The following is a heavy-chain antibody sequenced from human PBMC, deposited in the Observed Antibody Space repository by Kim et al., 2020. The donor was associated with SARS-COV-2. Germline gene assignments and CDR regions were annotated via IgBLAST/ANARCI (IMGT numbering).Heavy chain of an antibody. D-gene: IGHD2-2*01. V-gene: IGHV4-34*01. Sequence: SETLSLTCAVYGGSFSGYYWSWIRQPPGKGLEWIGEINHSGSTNYNPSLKSRVTISVDTSKNQFSLKLSSVTAADTAVYYCARTHIVVVPAAIENHRGYYYMDVWGKGTTVTVSS. CDR1: GGSFSGYY. J-gene: IGHJ6*03. CDR2: INHSGST. CDR3: ARTHIVVVPAAIENHRGYYYMDV.